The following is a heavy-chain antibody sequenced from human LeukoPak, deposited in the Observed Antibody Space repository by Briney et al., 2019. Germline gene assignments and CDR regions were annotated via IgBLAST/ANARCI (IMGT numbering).Heavy chain of an antibody. J-gene: IGHJ6*02. D-gene: IGHD1-14*01. Sequence: PGGSLRLSCAASGFTFSSYWMHWVRQAPGKGLVWVSRINSDGSSTSYADSVKGRFTISRDNAKNSLYLQMNSLRAEDTAVYYCARVTRKTYGMDVWGQGTTVTVSS. V-gene: IGHV3-74*01. CDR3: ARVTRKTYGMDV. CDR2: INSDGSST. CDR1: GFTFSSYW.